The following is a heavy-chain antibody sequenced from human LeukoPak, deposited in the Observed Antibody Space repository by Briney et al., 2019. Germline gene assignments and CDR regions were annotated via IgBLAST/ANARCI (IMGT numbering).Heavy chain of an antibody. J-gene: IGHJ4*02. Sequence: PSETLSLTCTVSLDSTASNFWSWVRQPPGKGLEWIGEIHRSGSPNYNPSLQSRVTISIDRSRNQIALELSSVTAADTAVYYCAREILGGFNPGAYWGQGTLVTVSS. V-gene: IGHV4-4*02. CDR2: IHRSGSP. CDR3: AREILGGFNPGAY. D-gene: IGHD1-14*01. CDR1: LDSTASNF.